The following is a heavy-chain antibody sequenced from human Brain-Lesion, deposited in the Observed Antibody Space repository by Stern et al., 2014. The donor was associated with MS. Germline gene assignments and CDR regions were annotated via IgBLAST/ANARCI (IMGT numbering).Heavy chain of an antibody. J-gene: IGHJ6*02. Sequence: QLQLQESGPGLVKPSQTLSLSCTVSGGSISSGGYYWSWIRQPAGKGLEWIGRIFNSGSTSYNPSLKSRVTISIDTSKNQFSRRLTSMTAADTAVYYCARGRVVPGFQYYATDVWGQGTTVIVSS. D-gene: IGHD2-2*01. CDR2: IFNSGST. V-gene: IGHV4-61*02. CDR1: GGSISSGGYY. CDR3: ARGRVVPGFQYYATDV.